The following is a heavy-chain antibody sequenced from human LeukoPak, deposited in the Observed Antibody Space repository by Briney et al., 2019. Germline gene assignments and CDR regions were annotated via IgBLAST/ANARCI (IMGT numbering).Heavy chain of an antibody. D-gene: IGHD2-2*01. CDR1: GFTFSSYW. V-gene: IGHV3-7*01. CDR2: IKQDGSEK. J-gene: IGHJ6*03. CDR3: ARGRQLLYYYYYMDV. Sequence: GGSLRLSCAASGFTFSSYWMSWVRQAPGKGLEWVANIKQDGSEKYYVDSVKGRFTISRDNAKNSLYLQMNSLRAEDTAVYYCARGRQLLYYYYYMDVWGKGNTVTVSS.